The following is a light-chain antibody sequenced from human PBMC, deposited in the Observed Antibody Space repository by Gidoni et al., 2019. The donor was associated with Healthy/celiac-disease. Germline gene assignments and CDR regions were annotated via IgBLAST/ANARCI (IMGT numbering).Light chain of an antibody. CDR2: GAS. CDR3: QQYGSSPPVT. Sequence: DIVLTQSPGTLSLSPWERATLSCRASQSVSSSYLAWYQQKPGQAPRLLIYGASSRATGIPDRLSGSGSGTDFTLTISRLETEDFAVYYCQQYGSSPPVTFGGGTKVEIK. V-gene: IGKV3-20*01. CDR1: QSVSSSY. J-gene: IGKJ4*01.